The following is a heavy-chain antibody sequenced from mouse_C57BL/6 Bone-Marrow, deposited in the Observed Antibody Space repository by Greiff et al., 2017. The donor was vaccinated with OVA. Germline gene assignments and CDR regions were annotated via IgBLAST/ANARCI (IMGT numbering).Heavy chain of an antibody. J-gene: IGHJ2*01. CDR2: IRNKANNHAT. CDR3: SPDGYDVDY. Sequence: EVHLVESGGGLVQPGGSMKLTCAASGFTFSDAGMDWVRQSPEKGLEWVAEIRNKANNHATYYAESVKGRVTISRDESKSSVYLQMHSLRAEDTGIYYCSPDGYDVDYWGQGTTLTVSS. D-gene: IGHD2-2*01. V-gene: IGHV6-6*01. CDR1: GFTFSDAG.